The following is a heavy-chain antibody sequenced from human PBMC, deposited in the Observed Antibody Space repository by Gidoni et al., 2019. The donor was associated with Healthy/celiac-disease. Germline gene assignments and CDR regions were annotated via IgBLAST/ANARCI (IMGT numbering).Heavy chain of an antibody. D-gene: IGHD2-21*02. CDR1: GFALRPIGVG. Sequence: QITFKESEPTLGKSAQTLTLTCTSSGFALRPIGVGVGWIRQPPGKALEWLALIDWNDDKRYSPSLKSRLTITKDTSKNQVVLTMTNMDPVDTATYYCAHSPIVVATGSNWFDPWGQGTLVTVSS. J-gene: IGHJ5*02. V-gene: IGHV2-5*01. CDR3: AHSPIVVATGSNWFDP. CDR2: IDWNDDK.